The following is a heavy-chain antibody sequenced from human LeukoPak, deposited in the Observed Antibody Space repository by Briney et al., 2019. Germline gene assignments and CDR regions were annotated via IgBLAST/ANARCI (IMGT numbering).Heavy chain of an antibody. CDR3: ARVVDHGYSDY. V-gene: IGHV4-59*01. CDR1: GGSISSYY. D-gene: IGHD5-24*01. J-gene: IGHJ4*02. Sequence: SETLSLICTVSGGSISSYYWSWIGQPPGKGLEWIGYIYYSGSTKYNPSLKSRVTISVDTSKNQFSLELSSVTAADTAVYYCARVVDHGYSDYWGLGTLVTVSS. CDR2: IYYSGST.